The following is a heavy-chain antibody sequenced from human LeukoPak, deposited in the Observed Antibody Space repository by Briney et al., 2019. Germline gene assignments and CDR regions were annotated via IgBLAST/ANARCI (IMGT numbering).Heavy chain of an antibody. V-gene: IGHV4-39*01. CDR3: ARGRREYCTSTSCYYYFDY. CDR2: IYYSGNT. D-gene: IGHD2-2*01. J-gene: IGHJ4*02. CDR1: GGPISSSSYL. Sequence: SETLSLTCTVSGGPISSSSYLWGWIRQPPGKGLDWIGSIYYSGNTYYNPSLKSRVTMSVDTSKNRFSLKLRSVTAADTTVYYCARGRREYCTSTSCYYYFDYWGQGTLVTVSS.